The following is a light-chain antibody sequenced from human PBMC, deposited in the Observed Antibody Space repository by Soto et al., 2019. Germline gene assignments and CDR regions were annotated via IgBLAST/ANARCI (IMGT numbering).Light chain of an antibody. J-gene: IGKJ2*01. Sequence: DIQMTQSPSSVSASVGDTVIITCRASQPINNWLAWYQQKPGKAPNLLIHGASNLQGGVPSRFSGSGSVTDFTLTTTCLQPEDFATYFCQQANNFADTFGQGTKLAIK. V-gene: IGKV1D-12*01. CDR2: GAS. CDR1: QPINNW. CDR3: QQANNFADT.